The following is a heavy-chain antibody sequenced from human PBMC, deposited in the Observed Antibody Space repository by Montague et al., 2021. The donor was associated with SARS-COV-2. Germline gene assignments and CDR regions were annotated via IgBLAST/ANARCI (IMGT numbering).Heavy chain of an antibody. Sequence: SETLSLTCTVSSASITTSNWWTWVRQVPGKGLEWVGEIHRSGTLNYNPSLKSRVTISVDTSKNHFSLNLNSVTAADTALYFCARRIRITVFRGVPLTTHSLESWGQGTMVTVSS. CDR3: ARRIRITVFRGVPLTTHSLES. CDR1: SASITTSNW. D-gene: IGHD3-10*01. V-gene: IGHV4/OR15-8*01. J-gene: IGHJ4*02. CDR2: IHRSGTL.